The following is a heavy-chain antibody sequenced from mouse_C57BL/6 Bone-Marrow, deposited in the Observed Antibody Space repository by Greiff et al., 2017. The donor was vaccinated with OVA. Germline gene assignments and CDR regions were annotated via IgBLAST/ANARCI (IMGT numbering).Heavy chain of an antibody. CDR2: INYDGSST. CDR3: ARGDDGPFDY. D-gene: IGHD1-2*01. J-gene: IGHJ2*01. V-gene: IGHV5-16*01. CDR1: GFTFSDYY. Sequence: EVQLVESEGGLVQPGSSMKLSCTASGFTFSDYYMAWVRQVPEKGLEWVANINYDGSSTYYLDSLKSRFIISRDNAKNILYLQMSSLKSEDTATYYCARGDDGPFDYWGQGTTLTVSS.